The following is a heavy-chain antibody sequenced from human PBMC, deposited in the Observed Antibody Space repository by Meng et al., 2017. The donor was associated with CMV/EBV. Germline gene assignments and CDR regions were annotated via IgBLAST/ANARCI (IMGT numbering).Heavy chain of an antibody. J-gene: IGHJ6*02. D-gene: IGHD6-19*01. CDR2: IYPGDSET. CDR3: ARTRGGAVAGYYYYGMDV. Sequence: GESLKISCKASGYTFTNYWIGWVRQMPGKGLEWMGIIYPGDSETRYSPSFQGQVTISADKSISTAYLQWSSLKASDTAMYYCARTRGGAVAGYYYYGMDVWGQGTTVTVSS. CDR1: GYTFTNYW. V-gene: IGHV5-51*01.